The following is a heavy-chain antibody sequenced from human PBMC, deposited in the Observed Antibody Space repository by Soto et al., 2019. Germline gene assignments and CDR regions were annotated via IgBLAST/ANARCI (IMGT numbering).Heavy chain of an antibody. J-gene: IGHJ4*02. CDR1: AYTFTGEY. V-gene: IGHV1-2*02. CDR3: ARAAVGGEYYYFDY. D-gene: IGHD3-10*01. Sequence: QVQLVQSGAEVKKPGASVMVSCKASAYTFTGEYIHWVRQAPGQWLEWMGWLNPNTGVTKYAHKFQGRVIMTRDTSISTAYMHLSSLTSDDTAIYYCARAAVGGEYYYFDYWGQGTLVTVSS. CDR2: LNPNTGVT.